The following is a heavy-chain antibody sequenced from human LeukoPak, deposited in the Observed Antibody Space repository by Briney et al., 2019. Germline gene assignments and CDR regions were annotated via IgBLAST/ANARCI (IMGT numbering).Heavy chain of an antibody. J-gene: IGHJ4*02. CDR2: INHSGST. D-gene: IGHD5-24*01. CDR1: GGSFSGYY. CDR3: AREDPQLRIDY. Sequence: TSETLSLTCAVYGGSFSGYYWSWIRQPPGKGLEWIGEINHSGSTNYNPSLKSRVTISVDTSKNQFSLKLSSVTAADTAVYYCAREDPQLRIDYWGQGTLVTVSS. V-gene: IGHV4-34*01.